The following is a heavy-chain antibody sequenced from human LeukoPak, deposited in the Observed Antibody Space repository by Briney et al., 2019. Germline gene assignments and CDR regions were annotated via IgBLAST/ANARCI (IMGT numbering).Heavy chain of an antibody. Sequence: SETLSLTCTVSGYSISNGYYWGWIRQPPGKGLEWIGSIFHSGSTYYNPSLKSRVTISVDTSKNQFSLKVNSVTAADTAVYYCARVPHGETIFGVVLYWFDPWGQGTLVTVPS. CDR2: IFHSGST. CDR3: ARVPHGETIFGVVLYWFDP. V-gene: IGHV4-38-2*02. J-gene: IGHJ5*02. D-gene: IGHD3-3*01. CDR1: GYSISNGYY.